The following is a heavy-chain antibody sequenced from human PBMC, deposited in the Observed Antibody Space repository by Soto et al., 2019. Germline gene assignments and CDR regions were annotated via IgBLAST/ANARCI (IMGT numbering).Heavy chain of an antibody. V-gene: IGHV3-23*01. CDR1: GFTFTNYA. CDR2: ISASGGST. Sequence: EVQLLESGGGLVQPGGSLRLSCAASGFTFTNYAMTWVRQAPGKGLEWVSGISASGGSTYYADSVKGRFTISSDNSKNTLFLQMYSLRAEDTALYYCAKDRGSLYTSSSPLDFWGQGTLVTVSA. CDR3: AKDRGSLYTSSSPLDF. D-gene: IGHD6-6*01. J-gene: IGHJ4*02.